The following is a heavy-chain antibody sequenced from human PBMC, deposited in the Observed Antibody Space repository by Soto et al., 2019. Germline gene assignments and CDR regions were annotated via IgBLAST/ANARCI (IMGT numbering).Heavy chain of an antibody. CDR3: VLGFDWSLAEYFQH. CDR2: ISSNGGST. Sequence: EVQLVESGGGLVQPGGSLRLSCSASGFTFSSYAMHWVRQAPGKGLEYVSAISSNGGSTYYADSVKGRFTISRDNSKNTLYLQMSSLRAEDTAVYYCVLGFDWSLAEYFQHWGQGTLVTVSS. V-gene: IGHV3-64D*06. J-gene: IGHJ1*01. CDR1: GFTFSSYA. D-gene: IGHD3-9*01.